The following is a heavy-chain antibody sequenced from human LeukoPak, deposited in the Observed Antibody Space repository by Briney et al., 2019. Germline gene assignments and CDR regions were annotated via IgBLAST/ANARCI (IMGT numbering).Heavy chain of an antibody. CDR3: ARAARPAVHAFDY. V-gene: IGHV4-59*01. CDR2: IYCSGST. CDR1: GGSISSYY. D-gene: IGHD2-2*01. Sequence: SETLSLTCTVSGGSISSYYWSWIRQPPGKGLEWIGYIYCSGSTNYNPSLKSRVTISVDTSKNQFSLKLSSVTAADTAVYYCARAARPAVHAFDYWGQGTLVTVSS. J-gene: IGHJ4*02.